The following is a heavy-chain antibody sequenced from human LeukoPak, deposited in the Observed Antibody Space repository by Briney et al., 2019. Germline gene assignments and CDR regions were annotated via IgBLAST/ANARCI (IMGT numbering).Heavy chain of an antibody. D-gene: IGHD3-10*01. CDR1: GFTVSSNY. Sequence: GGSLRLSCAASGFTVSSNYMSWVRQAPGKGLEWVSAIYSSGSTYYAASVKGRFTISRDNSKNTLYLQMNSLRAEDTAVYYCVSRSLWYGEDYWGQGTLVTVSS. CDR2: IYSSGST. J-gene: IGHJ4*02. CDR3: VSRSLWYGEDY. V-gene: IGHV3-53*01.